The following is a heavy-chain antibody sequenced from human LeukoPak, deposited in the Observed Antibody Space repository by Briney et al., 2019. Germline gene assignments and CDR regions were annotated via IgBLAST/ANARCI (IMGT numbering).Heavy chain of an antibody. D-gene: IGHD1-14*01. J-gene: IGHJ6*03. Sequence: SETLSLTCTVSDYSISSGYYWGWIRQSPGKGLEWIGNIYHSGSTYYNPRLKSRVTISVDTAENQFSLKLSSVTAEDTAVYYCARVKTGVDHFYYYYMDVWGKGTTVTVSS. V-gene: IGHV4-38-2*02. CDR2: IYHSGST. CDR3: ARVKTGVDHFYYYYMDV. CDR1: DYSISSGYY.